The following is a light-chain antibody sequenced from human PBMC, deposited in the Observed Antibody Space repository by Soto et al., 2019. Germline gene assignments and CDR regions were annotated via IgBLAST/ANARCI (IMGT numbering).Light chain of an antibody. CDR1: QNINNN. V-gene: IGKV3-15*01. CDR2: GAY. CDR3: QQYNSWPPQT. Sequence: EIVITQSPATLSLSPGERATLFCRASQNINNNLAWYHQKPGHAPRLLIYGAYTRATGIPPPFSASGSGTEFYLTLSRLQSEDFAVYSCQQYNSWPPQTLGGGITVDIK. J-gene: IGKJ4*01.